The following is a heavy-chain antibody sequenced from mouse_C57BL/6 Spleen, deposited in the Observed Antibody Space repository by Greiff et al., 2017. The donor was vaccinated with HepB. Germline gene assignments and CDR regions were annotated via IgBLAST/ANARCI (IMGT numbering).Heavy chain of an antibody. J-gene: IGHJ1*03. D-gene: IGHD1-1*01. CDR1: GYTFTSYW. Sequence: VKLQQPGAELVRPGPSVKLSCKASGYTFTSYWMHWVKQRPIQGLEWIGNIDPSDSETHYNQKFKDKATLTVDKSSSTAYMQLSSLTSEDSAVYYCARDYYGSSYYVWGTGTTVTVSS. CDR2: IDPSDSET. CDR3: ARDYYGSSYYV. V-gene: IGHV1-52*01.